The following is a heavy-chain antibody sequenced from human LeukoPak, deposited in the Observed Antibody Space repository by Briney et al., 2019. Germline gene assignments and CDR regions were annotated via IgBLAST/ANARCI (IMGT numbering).Heavy chain of an antibody. CDR3: ARGEEATISEVLGD. J-gene: IGHJ4*02. CDR1: GFSFSSYD. V-gene: IGHV3-21*01. CDR2: ITGSSSYT. Sequence: PGGSLRLSCAASGFSFSSYDMNWVRQAPGKGLEWVSSITGSSSYTHYADSVKGRFTISRDNAKNSLYLQMYSLRAEDTAVYYCARGEEATISEVLGDWGQGTLVTVSS. D-gene: IGHD5-24*01.